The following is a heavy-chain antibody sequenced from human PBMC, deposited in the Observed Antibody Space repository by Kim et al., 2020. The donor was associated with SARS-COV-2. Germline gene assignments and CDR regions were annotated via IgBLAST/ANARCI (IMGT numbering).Heavy chain of an antibody. D-gene: IGHD2-15*01. CDR2: INTNTGNP. CDR1: GYTFTSYA. J-gene: IGHJ5*02. V-gene: IGHV7-4-1*02. CDR3: ARVQDLGKGYCSGGSCYSVHWFDP. Sequence: ASVKVSCKASGYTFTSYAMNWVRQAPGQGLEWMGWINTNTGNPTYAQGFTGRFVFSLDTSVSTAYLQISSLKAEDTAVYYCARVQDLGKGYCSGGSCYSVHWFDPWGQGTLVTVSS.